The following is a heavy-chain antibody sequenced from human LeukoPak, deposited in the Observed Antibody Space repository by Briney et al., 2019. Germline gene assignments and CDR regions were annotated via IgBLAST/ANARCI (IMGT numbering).Heavy chain of an antibody. Sequence: GGSLRLSCAASGFTFSSYGMHWVRQAPGKGLEWVANIKQDGSEKYYVDSVKGRFTISRDNAENSLYLQMNSLRAEDTAVYYCAREGTNYGGFDYWGQGTLVTVSS. J-gene: IGHJ4*02. CDR3: AREGTNYGGFDY. D-gene: IGHD4-23*01. V-gene: IGHV3-7*01. CDR1: GFTFSSYG. CDR2: IKQDGSEK.